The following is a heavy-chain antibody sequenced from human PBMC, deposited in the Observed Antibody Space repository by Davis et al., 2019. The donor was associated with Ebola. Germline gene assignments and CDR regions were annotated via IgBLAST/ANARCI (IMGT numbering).Heavy chain of an antibody. CDR2: IIPIFGTA. CDR1: GGTFSSYA. D-gene: IGHD3-3*01. Sequence: SVKVSCKASGGTFSSYAISWVRQAPGQGLEWMGGIIPIFGTANYAQKFQGRVTITADESTSTAYMELSSLRSEDTAVYYCARASTIFGVVPDSGSHRPWFDPWGQGTLVTVSS. CDR3: ARASTIFGVVPDSGSHRPWFDP. J-gene: IGHJ5*02. V-gene: IGHV1-69*13.